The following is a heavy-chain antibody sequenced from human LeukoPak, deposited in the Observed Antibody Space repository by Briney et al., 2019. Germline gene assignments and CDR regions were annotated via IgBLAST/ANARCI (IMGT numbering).Heavy chain of an antibody. Sequence: PGASVKVSCKASGYTFTSYGISWVRQAPGQGLEWMGWINTYNGNTNYVQKLQGRVTMTTDTSTSAVYMELRSLRSDDTAVYYCARNSHGYSSGWLQFNFDYWGQGTLVTVSS. D-gene: IGHD6-19*01. V-gene: IGHV1-18*01. CDR3: ARNSHGYSSGWLQFNFDY. J-gene: IGHJ4*02. CDR1: GYTFTSYG. CDR2: INTYNGNT.